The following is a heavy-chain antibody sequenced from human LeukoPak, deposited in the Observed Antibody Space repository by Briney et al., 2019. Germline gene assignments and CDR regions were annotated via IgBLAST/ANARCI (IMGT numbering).Heavy chain of an antibody. Sequence: SETLSLTCTVSGGSISSYYWSWIRQPPGKGLEWIGYIYYSGSTNYNPSLKSRVTISVDTSKNQFSLKLSSVTAADTAVYYCARDRGWFDLWGQGTLVTVSS. CDR1: GGSISSYY. CDR3: ARDRGWFDL. CDR2: IYYSGST. V-gene: IGHV4-59*01. J-gene: IGHJ5*02. D-gene: IGHD3-10*01.